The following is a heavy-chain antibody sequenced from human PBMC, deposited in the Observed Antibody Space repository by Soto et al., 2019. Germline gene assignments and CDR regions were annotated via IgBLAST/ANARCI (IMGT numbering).Heavy chain of an antibody. CDR2: ISYSGST. Sequence: PSETLSLTCTVSGGSISSNYWSWIRQPPGKGLEWIGCISYSGSTDYNPSLKSRVTISVDTSKNQFSLKLSSVTAADTAVYYCASLTGTTWYNWFDPWGQGTLVTVS. V-gene: IGHV4-59*12. J-gene: IGHJ5*02. D-gene: IGHD1-1*01. CDR1: GGSISSNY. CDR3: ASLTGTTWYNWFDP.